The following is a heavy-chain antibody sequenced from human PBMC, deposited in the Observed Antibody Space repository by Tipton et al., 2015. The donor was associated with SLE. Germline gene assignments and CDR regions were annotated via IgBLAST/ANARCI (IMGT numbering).Heavy chain of an antibody. CDR3: ARRGPRGWFDL. CDR1: GGSFSGYY. Sequence: TLSLTCAVYGGSFSGYYWSWIRQPPGKGLEWIGYIYYSGSTNYNPSLKSRVTISVDTSKNQFSLKLSSVTAADTAVYYCARRGPRGWFDLWGQGTLVTVSS. V-gene: IGHV4-34*01. CDR2: IYYSGST. J-gene: IGHJ5*02.